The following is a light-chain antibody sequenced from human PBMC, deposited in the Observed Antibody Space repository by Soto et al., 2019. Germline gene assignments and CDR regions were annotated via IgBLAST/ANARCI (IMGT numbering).Light chain of an antibody. J-gene: IGKJ3*01. CDR3: QQYGSSPDLIT. Sequence: IVFTQSPGTLSLSPGERATLSCRASQSVSSSYLAWYQQKPGQAPRLLIYDVSNRATGIPARFSGSGSGTDFTLTITGLEPEDFAVYYCQQYGSSPDLITFGPGTKVDIK. CDR1: QSVSSSY. V-gene: IGKV3-20*01. CDR2: DVS.